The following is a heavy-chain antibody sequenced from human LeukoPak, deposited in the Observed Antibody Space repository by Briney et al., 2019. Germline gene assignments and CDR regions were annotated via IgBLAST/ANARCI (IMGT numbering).Heavy chain of an antibody. CDR3: AKDQAGA. V-gene: IGHV3-30*02. J-gene: IGHJ5*02. D-gene: IGHD1-26*01. CDR2: IQYHGSNQ. Sequence: GGSLRLSCAASGFTFSSYGMHWVRQAPGKGLEWVAFIQYHGSNQLYADSVKGRFTISRDNGKNTLYLQMNSLEPEDTAVYYCAKDQAGAWGQGTRVTVSS. CDR1: GFTFSSYG.